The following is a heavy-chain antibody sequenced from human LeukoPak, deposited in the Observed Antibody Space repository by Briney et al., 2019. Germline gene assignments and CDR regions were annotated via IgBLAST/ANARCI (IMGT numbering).Heavy chain of an antibody. CDR2: IYHSGTT. D-gene: IGHD5-24*01. V-gene: IGHV4-4*02. Sequence: PSETLSLTCAVSGDSISRSDWWTWVRQPPGKGLEWIGEIYHSGTTNYNPSLKSRVTISVDKSKNQFSLHLSSVTAADTAVYYCARDSEFYDGSNYTYYFGLWGQGTLVTVSS. CDR3: ARDSEFYDGSNYTYYFGL. CDR1: GDSISRSDW. J-gene: IGHJ4*02.